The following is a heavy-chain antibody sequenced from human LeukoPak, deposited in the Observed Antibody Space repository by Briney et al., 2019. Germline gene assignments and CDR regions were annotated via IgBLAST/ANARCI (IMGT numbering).Heavy chain of an antibody. D-gene: IGHD6-19*01. CDR1: GFTFSDYY. J-gene: IGHJ4*02. CDR3: ARVHRQWLVEGGYYFDY. Sequence: GGSLRLSCAASGFTFSDYYMSRIRQAPGKGLEWVSYISSSGSTMYYADSVKGRFTISRDNAKNSLYLQMNSLRAEDTAVYYCARVHRQWLVEGGYYFDYWGQGTLVTVSS. V-gene: IGHV3-11*01. CDR2: ISSSGSTM.